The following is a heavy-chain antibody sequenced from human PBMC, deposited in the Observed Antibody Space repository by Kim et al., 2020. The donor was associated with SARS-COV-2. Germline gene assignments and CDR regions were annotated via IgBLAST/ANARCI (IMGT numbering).Heavy chain of an antibody. CDR3: AAPGYSGYDFHY. CDR2: ISSSSSYI. V-gene: IGHV3-21*01. J-gene: IGHJ4*02. Sequence: SGFTFSSYSMNWVRQAPGKGLEWVSSISSSSSYIYYADSVKGRFTISRDNAKNSLYLQMNSLRAEDMAVYYCAAPGYSGYDFHYWGQGTLV. CDR1: GFTFSSYS. D-gene: IGHD5-12*01.